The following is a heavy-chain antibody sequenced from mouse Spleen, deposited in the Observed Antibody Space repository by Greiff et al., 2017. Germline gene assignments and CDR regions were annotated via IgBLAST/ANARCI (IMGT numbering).Heavy chain of an antibody. V-gene: IGHV1-69*02. CDR2: IDPSDSYT. D-gene: IGHD2-4*01. J-gene: IGHJ1*01. CDR3: ARNAMITYFDV. CDR1: GYTFTSYW. Sequence: QVQLQQPGAELVKPGASVKLSCKASGYTFTSYWMHWVKQRPGQGLEWIGEIDPSDSYTNYNQKFKGKATLTVDKSSSTAYMQLSSLTSEDSAVYYCARNAMITYFDVWGAGTTVTVSS.